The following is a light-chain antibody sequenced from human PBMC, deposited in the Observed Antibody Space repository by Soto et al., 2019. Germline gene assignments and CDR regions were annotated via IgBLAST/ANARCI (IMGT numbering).Light chain of an antibody. Sequence: DIQLTQSPSTLSTSVGDRVTITCRASHRISPWLARFQHKPGNAPKLLIFDVSTLESGVPSRFNGSGSGTEFTLTISSLQPDDFATYYCQQYDTYPRTFGQGTKVEVK. CDR1: HRISPW. J-gene: IGKJ1*01. CDR2: DVS. CDR3: QQYDTYPRT. V-gene: IGKV1-5*01.